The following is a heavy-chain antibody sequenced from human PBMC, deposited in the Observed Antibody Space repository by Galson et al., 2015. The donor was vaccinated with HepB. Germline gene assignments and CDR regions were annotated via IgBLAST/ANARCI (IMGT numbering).Heavy chain of an antibody. V-gene: IGHV3-30*18. Sequence: SLRLSCAASGFTFSSYGMHWVRQAPGKGLEWVAVISYDGSNKYYADSVKGRFTISRDNSKNTLYLQMNSLRAEDTAVYYCAKDKSYYGSGSYYNVAYWGQGTLVTVSS. CDR1: GFTFSSYG. CDR2: ISYDGSNK. D-gene: IGHD3-10*01. CDR3: AKDKSYYGSGSYYNVAY. J-gene: IGHJ4*02.